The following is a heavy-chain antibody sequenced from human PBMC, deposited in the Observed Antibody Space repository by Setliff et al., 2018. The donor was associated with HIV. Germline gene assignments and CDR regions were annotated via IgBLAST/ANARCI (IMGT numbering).Heavy chain of an antibody. J-gene: IGHJ6*03. Sequence: GGSLRLSCAASGFTFSGYAVSWVRQAPGKGLEWVSGISASGTTTEYADSVKGRFTISRDNSKNTLYLQMNSLRAEDTAVYYCAKQYSMYYYYYMDVWGKGTTVTVSS. V-gene: IGHV3-23*01. CDR1: GFTFSGYA. CDR2: ISASGTTT. D-gene: IGHD6-6*01. CDR3: AKQYSMYYYYYMDV.